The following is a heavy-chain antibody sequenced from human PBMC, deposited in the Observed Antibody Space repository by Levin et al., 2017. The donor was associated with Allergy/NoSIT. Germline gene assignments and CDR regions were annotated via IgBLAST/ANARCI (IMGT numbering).Heavy chain of an antibody. CDR3: ARGEYYYGSGNWFDP. Sequence: SETLSLTCTVSGGSVSSGTYYWNWIRQPPGKGLEWIGYIYSSGRTKYNPSLKSRVTISVDTSKNQFSLKLSSVTAADTAVDFCARGEYYYGSGNWFDPWGQGTLVTVSS. J-gene: IGHJ5*02. V-gene: IGHV4-61*01. CDR2: IYSSGRT. CDR1: GGSVSSGTYY. D-gene: IGHD3-10*01.